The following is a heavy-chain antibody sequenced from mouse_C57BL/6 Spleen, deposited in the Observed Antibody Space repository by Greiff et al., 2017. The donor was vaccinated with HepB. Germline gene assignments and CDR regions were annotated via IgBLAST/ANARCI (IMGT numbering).Heavy chain of an antibody. CDR1: GYTFTDYN. Sequence: VQLQQSGPELVKPGASVKMSCKASGYTFTDYNMHWVKQSHGKSLEWIGYINPNNGGTSYNQKFKGKATLTVNKSSSTAYMELRSLTSEDSAVYYCAREPYGSSHWYFDVWGTGTTVTVSS. D-gene: IGHD1-1*01. CDR3: AREPYGSSHWYFDV. V-gene: IGHV1-22*01. J-gene: IGHJ1*03. CDR2: INPNNGGT.